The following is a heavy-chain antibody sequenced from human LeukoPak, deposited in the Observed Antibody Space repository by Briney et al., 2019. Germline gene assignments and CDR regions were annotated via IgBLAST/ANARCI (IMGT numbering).Heavy chain of an antibody. Sequence: GRSLRLSCAATGFTFKDYGMHWVRQPPGKGLEWVSSVNWNGGGTDYADSVKGRFTISRDNAKNSLYLQLSSLRPEDTALYYCAKHMRATNTYSFFGLDVWGQGTTVTVSS. CDR1: GFTFKDYG. CDR2: VNWNGGGT. V-gene: IGHV3-9*01. D-gene: IGHD1-26*01. CDR3: AKHMRATNTYSFFGLDV. J-gene: IGHJ6*02.